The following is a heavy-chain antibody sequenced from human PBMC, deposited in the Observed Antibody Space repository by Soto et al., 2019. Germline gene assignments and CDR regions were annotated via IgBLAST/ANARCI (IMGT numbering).Heavy chain of an antibody. CDR3: AKMTTALGYYYHAMDV. CDR1: GYTFSRYG. Sequence: QVQLVESGGGVVQPGGSLRLSCAASGYTFSRYGMHWVHQAPGKGLEWVTFIAYDGSNEYYADSVKGRFTIARDNSKNTLYLQMNSLRAEDTAVYYCAKMTTALGYYYHAMDVWGQGTTVSVSS. J-gene: IGHJ6*02. V-gene: IGHV3-30*18. CDR2: IAYDGSNE. D-gene: IGHD5-18*01.